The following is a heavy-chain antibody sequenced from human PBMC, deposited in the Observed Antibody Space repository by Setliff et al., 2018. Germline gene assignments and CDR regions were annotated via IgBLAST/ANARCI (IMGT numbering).Heavy chain of an antibody. CDR3: ARGRMRGSCSGPSCTYDPFDI. Sequence: PSETLSFTCDVSGISISSGHYWGWIRQSPGKGLEWIATIYHRGRTYYNPSLDSRVTISLDTSKNQFSLRLRSVTAADTAVYYCARGRMRGSCSGPSCTYDPFDIWGQGTPVTVSS. D-gene: IGHD2-2*01. V-gene: IGHV4-38-2*01. CDR2: IYHRGRT. CDR1: GISISSGHY. J-gene: IGHJ3*02.